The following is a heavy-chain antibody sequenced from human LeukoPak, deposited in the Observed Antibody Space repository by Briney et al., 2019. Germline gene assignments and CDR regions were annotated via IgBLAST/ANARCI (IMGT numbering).Heavy chain of an antibody. CDR2: INPSGGST. V-gene: IGHV1-46*01. J-gene: IGHJ4*02. D-gene: IGHD3-9*01. CDR1: GYTFTSYY. CDR3: ERAINSFTYYDILTGYGFDY. Sequence: ASVKVSCKASGYTFTSYYMHWVRQAPGQGLEWMGIINPSGGSTSYAQKFQGRVTMTRDTSTSTVYMELSSLRSEDTAVYYCERAINSFTYYDILTGYGFDYWGQGTLVTVSS.